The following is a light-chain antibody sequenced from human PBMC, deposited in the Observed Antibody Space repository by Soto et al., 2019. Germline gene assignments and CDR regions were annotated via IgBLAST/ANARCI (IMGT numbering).Light chain of an antibody. CDR2: EVS. CDR3: SSYTTSSTLAI. J-gene: IGLJ2*01. V-gene: IGLV2-14*01. Sequence: QSALTQPASVSGSPGQSITISCTGTSSDVGGYNYVSWYQQHPGKAPKLMIYEVSNRPSGVSNRFSGSKSGNTASLTISGLQAEDEADYYCSSYTTSSTLAIFGGGTKPPS. CDR1: SSDVGGYNY.